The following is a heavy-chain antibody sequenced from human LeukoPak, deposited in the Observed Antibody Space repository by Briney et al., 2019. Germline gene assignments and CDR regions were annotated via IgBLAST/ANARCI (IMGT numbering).Heavy chain of an antibody. V-gene: IGHV1-2*04. D-gene: IGHD2-2*01. CDR2: IRPESGDT. CDR3: ARDVVLPHGGYGLDV. CDR1: GYTFTDYY. Sequence: ASVKVSCKASGYTFTDYYIHWVRQAPGQGLEWMGWIRPESGDTNSAQKFQDWITLSRDTSTSTAYLELTRLTSDDTAIYYCARDVVLPHGGYGLDVWGQGTTDTVPS. J-gene: IGHJ6*02.